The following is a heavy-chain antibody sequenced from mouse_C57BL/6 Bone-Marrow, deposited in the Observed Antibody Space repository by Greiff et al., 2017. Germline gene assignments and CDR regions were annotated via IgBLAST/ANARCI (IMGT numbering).Heavy chain of an antibody. CDR1: GYTFTDYN. V-gene: IGHV1-22*01. D-gene: IGHD1-1*01. CDR3: ARVLLLRYHPWFAY. CDR2: INPNNGGT. J-gene: IGHJ3*01. Sequence: VQLKQSGPELVKPGASVKMSCKASGYTFTDYNMHWVKQSHGKSLEWIGYINPNNGGTSYNQKFKGKATLTVNKSSSTAYMELRSLTSEDSAVYYCARVLLLRYHPWFAYWGQGTLVTVSA.